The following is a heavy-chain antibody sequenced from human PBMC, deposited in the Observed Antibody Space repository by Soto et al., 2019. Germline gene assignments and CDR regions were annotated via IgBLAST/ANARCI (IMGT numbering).Heavy chain of an antibody. J-gene: IGHJ2*01. CDR3: ARVVVRVKRYFDL. Sequence: QVQLQESGPGLVKPSETLSLTCTVPGGSISSYYWSWIRQPPGKGLEWIGYIYYSGSTNYNPSLKRRVTLSVDTSKNQFSLKLSSVTAADTAVYYCARVVVRVKRYFDLWGRGTLVTVSS. CDR2: IYYSGST. V-gene: IGHV4-59*01. CDR1: GGSISSYY. D-gene: IGHD2-15*01.